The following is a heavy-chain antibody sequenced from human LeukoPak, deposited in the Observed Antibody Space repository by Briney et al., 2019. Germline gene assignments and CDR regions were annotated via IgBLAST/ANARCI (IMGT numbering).Heavy chain of an antibody. V-gene: IGHV3-74*01. D-gene: IGHD1-26*01. J-gene: IGHJ5*02. CDR3: ALLHSESNFVGP. CDR1: GFTFDDYG. Sequence: GGSLRLSCAASGFTFDDYGMSWVRQAPGKGLVWVSRIHRDGSSTNYGDSVKGRFTISRDNANNMLYLQMSSLSPEDTAVYYCALLHSESNFVGPWGQGTLVTVSS. CDR2: IHRDGSST.